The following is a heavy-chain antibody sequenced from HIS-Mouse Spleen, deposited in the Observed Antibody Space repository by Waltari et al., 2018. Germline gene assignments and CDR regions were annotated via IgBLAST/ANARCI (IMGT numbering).Heavy chain of an antibody. CDR1: GGSISSSSYY. D-gene: IGHD2-15*01. CDR3: ARVGRDYYYYGMDV. Sequence: QLQLQESGPGLVKPSETLSLTCTVSGGSISSSSYYWGWIRQPPGKGLEWIGSIYYSGSTYNNPSLKSRVTISVDTSKNQFSLKLSSVTAADTAVYYCARVGRDYYYYGMDVWGQGTTVTVSS. CDR2: IYYSGST. V-gene: IGHV4-39*07. J-gene: IGHJ6*02.